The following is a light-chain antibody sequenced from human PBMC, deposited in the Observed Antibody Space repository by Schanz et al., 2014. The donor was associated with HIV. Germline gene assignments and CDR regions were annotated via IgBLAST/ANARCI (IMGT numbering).Light chain of an antibody. CDR1: SSNIGINY. CDR2: MQH. J-gene: IGLJ2*01. CDR3: GTWDESLNVV. Sequence: QSVLTQPPSASGTPGQRVTISCSGSSSNIGINYVYWYQQLPGTAPKLLIYMQHPRPSGVPDRFSGSKSGTSASLAISGLRSENEADYYCGTWDESLNVVFGGGTKLTVL. V-gene: IGLV1-47*01.